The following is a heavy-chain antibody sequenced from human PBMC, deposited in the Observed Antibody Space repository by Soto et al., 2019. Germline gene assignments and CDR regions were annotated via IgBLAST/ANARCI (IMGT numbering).Heavy chain of an antibody. J-gene: IGHJ5*02. CDR1: GGSISSSSYY. V-gene: IGHV4-39*01. CDR2: IYYSGST. Sequence: SETLSLTCTVSGGSISSSSYYWGWIRQPPGKGLEWIGSIYYSGSTYYNPSLKSRVTISVDTSKNQFSLKLSSVTAADTAVYYCARRSPTVTTRWFDPWGQGTLVTVSS. D-gene: IGHD4-4*01. CDR3: ARRSPTVTTRWFDP.